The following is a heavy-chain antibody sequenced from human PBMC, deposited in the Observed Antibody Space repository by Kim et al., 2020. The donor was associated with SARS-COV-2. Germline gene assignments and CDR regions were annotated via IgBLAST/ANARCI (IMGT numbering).Heavy chain of an antibody. V-gene: IGHV4-39*01. CDR2: IYYSGST. CDR3: ARRGSITIFGVVDYYYYGMDV. CDR1: GGSISSSGYY. J-gene: IGHJ6*02. D-gene: IGHD3-3*01. Sequence: SETLSLTCTVSGGSISSSGYYWGWIRQPPGKGLEWIGSIYYSGSTYYNPSLKSRVTISVDTSKNQFSLKLSSVIAADTAVYYCARRGSITIFGVVDYYYYGMDVWGQGTTVTVSS.